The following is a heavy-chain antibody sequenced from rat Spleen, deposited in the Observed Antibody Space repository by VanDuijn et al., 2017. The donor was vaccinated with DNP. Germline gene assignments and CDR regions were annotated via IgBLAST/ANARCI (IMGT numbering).Heavy chain of an antibody. D-gene: IGHD1-4*01. CDR1: GFTFNYYW. CDR2: ISYDGSST. CDR3: ATHATPGYFDY. J-gene: IGHJ2*01. V-gene: IGHV5-29*01. Sequence: EVQLVESGGDLVQPGRSLKLSCVASGFTFNYYWMAWVRQAPTKGLEWVASISYDGSSTYYRDSVRGRFTISRDYARSTLYLQMDSLRSEDTATYYCATHATPGYFDYWGQGVMVTVSS.